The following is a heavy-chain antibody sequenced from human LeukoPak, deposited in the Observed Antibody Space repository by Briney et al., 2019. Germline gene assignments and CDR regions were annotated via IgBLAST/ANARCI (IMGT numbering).Heavy chain of an antibody. J-gene: IGHJ5*02. Sequence: PGGSLGLSCAASGFTFSSYSMNWVRQAPGKGLEWVAVISYDGSNKYYADSVKGRFTISRDNSKNTLYLQMNSLRAEDTAVYYCARDHSMEYGNWFDPWGQGTLVTVSS. V-gene: IGHV3-30*03. CDR1: GFTFSSYS. D-gene: IGHD2/OR15-2a*01. CDR2: ISYDGSNK. CDR3: ARDHSMEYGNWFDP.